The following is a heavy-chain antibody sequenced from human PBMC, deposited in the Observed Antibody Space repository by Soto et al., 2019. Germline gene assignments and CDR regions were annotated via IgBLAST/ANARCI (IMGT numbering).Heavy chain of an antibody. J-gene: IGHJ6*02. V-gene: IGHV3-33*01. CDR1: GFSFSRYG. CDR2: IFYDGSNS. Sequence: QVQLVESGGGVVQPGRSLRLSCAASGFSFSRYGMHWVRQAPGKGLEWVAVIFYDGSNSYYADSVKGRFTISRDNSKNTLNLQMNSLRDEDTAVYYCARKLLVDTVTATRIRAYYFYGMDVWGQGTTVTVSS. D-gene: IGHD5-18*01. CDR3: ARKLLVDTVTATRIRAYYFYGMDV.